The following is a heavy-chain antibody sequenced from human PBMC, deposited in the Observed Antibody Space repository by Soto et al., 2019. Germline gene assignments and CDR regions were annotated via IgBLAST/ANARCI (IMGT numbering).Heavy chain of an antibody. Sequence: QVQLQESGPGLVKTSQTLSLTCTVSGVSISSGGYYWSWIRQHPGKGLEWIGYIYYSGSTYYNPSLKSRVTISVDTSKNQFSLKLSSVTAADTAVYYCARDPGSGGWFDPWGQGTLVTVS. CDR3: ARDPGSGGWFDP. CDR2: IYYSGST. J-gene: IGHJ5*02. V-gene: IGHV4-31*03. CDR1: GVSISSGGYY.